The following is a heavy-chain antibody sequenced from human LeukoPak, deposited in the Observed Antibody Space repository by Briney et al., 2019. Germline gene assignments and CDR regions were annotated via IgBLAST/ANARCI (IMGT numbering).Heavy chain of an antibody. CDR2: ISWNSGSI. Sequence: GRSLRLSCAASGFTFDDYAMHWVRQAPGEGLEWVSGISWNSGSIGYADSVKGRFTISRDNAKNSLYLQMNSLRAEDTALYYCAKDKHYYDSSGDFDYWGQGTLVTVSS. CDR3: AKDKHYYDSSGDFDY. V-gene: IGHV3-9*01. D-gene: IGHD3-22*01. CDR1: GFTFDDYA. J-gene: IGHJ4*02.